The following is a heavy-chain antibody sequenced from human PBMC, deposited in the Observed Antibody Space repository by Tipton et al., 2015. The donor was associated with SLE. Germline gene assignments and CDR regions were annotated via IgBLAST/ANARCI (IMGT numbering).Heavy chain of an antibody. CDR1: GGTFSSYA. V-gene: IGHV7-4-1*02. CDR3: ARVPFPIFGVARSPRFVY. J-gene: IGHJ4*02. CDR2: INTNTGNP. D-gene: IGHD3-3*01. Sequence: QSGAEVKKPGSSVKVSCKASGGTFSSYAISWVRQAPGQGLEWMGGINTNTGNPTYAQGFTGRFVFSLDTSVSTAYLQISSLKAEDTAVYYCARVPFPIFGVARSPRFVYWGQGTLVTVSS.